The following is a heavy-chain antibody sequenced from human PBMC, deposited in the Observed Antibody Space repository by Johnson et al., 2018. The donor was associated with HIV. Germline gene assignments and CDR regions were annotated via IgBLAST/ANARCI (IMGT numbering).Heavy chain of an antibody. CDR2: ISYDGSNK. J-gene: IGHJ3*01. Sequence: VQLVESGGGVVQPGRSLRLSCAASGFTFSSYAMHWVRQAPGKGLEWVAVISYDGSNKYYADSVKGRYIISRDNDKNSLYLQVNSLRAEDTALYYCARRDSGSLSFDLWGQGTMVTVSS. D-gene: IGHD1-26*01. CDR3: ARRDSGSLSFDL. CDR1: GFTFSSYA. V-gene: IGHV3-30-3*01.